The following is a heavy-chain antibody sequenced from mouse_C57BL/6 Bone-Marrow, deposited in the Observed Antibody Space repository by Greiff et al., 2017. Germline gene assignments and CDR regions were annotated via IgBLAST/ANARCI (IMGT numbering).Heavy chain of an antibody. J-gene: IGHJ1*03. CDR1: GYTFTSYW. CDR3: AITTVVASRDWYFDD. Sequence: QVQLQQPGAELVMPGASVKLSCKASGYTFTSYWMHWVKQRPGQGLEWIGEIDPSDSNTNYNQKFKGKSTLSVDKSSSTAYMQLSSLTSEDSEVYYCAITTVVASRDWYFDDWGTGTTVTVSS. V-gene: IGHV1-69*01. CDR2: IDPSDSNT. D-gene: IGHD1-1*01.